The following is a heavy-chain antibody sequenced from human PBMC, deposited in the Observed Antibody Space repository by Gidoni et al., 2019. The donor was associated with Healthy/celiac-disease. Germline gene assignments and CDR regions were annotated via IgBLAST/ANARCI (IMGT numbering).Heavy chain of an antibody. D-gene: IGHD1-7*01. J-gene: IGHJ4*02. CDR3: AKKGNYEAEFYYFDY. CDR2: ISYDGSNK. V-gene: IGHV3-30*18. Sequence: SYAATGFTFSSYGMHWVRQAPGKGLEWVAVISYDGSNKYYADSVKGRFTISRDNSKNTLYLQMNSLRAEDTAVYYCAKKGNYEAEFYYFDYLGQGTLVTVSS. CDR1: GFTFSSYG.